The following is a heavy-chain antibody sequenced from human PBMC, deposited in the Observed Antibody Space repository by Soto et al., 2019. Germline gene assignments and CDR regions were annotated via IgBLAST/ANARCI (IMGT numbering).Heavy chain of an antibody. CDR1: GASVSHGY. CDR2: MYFGGSF. D-gene: IGHD3-22*01. J-gene: IGHJ5*02. CDR3: ARSYDDSTGFAVDP. Sequence: QMQLQASGPGLVKPSETLSLTCNVSGASVSHGYWSWIRQPPGKALEWIGFMYFGGSFNYNPSLTSRASMSVETSKNQFSMKLTSVTPSDTAVYYCARSYDDSTGFAVDPWGQGTLVTVSS. V-gene: IGHV4-59*02.